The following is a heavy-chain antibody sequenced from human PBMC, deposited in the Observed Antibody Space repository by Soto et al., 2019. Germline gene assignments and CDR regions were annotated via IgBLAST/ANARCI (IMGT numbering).Heavy chain of an antibody. CDR3: ARSRYFDWIVWFDP. V-gene: IGHV1-2*04. J-gene: IGHJ5*02. Sequence: GASVKVSCKASGYTFTGYYMHWVRQAPGQGLEWMGWINPNSGGTNYAQKFQGWVTMTRDTSISTAYMELSRLRSDDTAVYYCARSRYFDWIVWFDPWGQGTLVTVSS. CDR1: GYTFTGYY. CDR2: INPNSGGT. D-gene: IGHD3-9*01.